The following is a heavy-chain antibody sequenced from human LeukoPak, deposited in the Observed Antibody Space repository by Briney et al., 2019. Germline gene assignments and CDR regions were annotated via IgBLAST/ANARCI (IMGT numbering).Heavy chain of an antibody. V-gene: IGHV5-51*01. Sequence: GESLKISCEYSFTDQWIGWVRQVPGKGLEWVAIIYPEDSDTRYSPSFQGQVTISADKSIRSAYLRWSSLKASDTARYYCARARRYSFDGSAYYFDSWGQGTLVIVSS. CDR3: ARARRYSFDGSAYYFDS. J-gene: IGHJ5*01. CDR1: YSFTDQW. CDR2: IYPEDSDT. D-gene: IGHD3-22*01.